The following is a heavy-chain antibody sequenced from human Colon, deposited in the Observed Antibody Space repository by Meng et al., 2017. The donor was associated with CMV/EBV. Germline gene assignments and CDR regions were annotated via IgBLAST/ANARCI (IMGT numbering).Heavy chain of an antibody. Sequence: GESLKISCAASGFTFRNYAMNWVRQAPGKGLEWVSFISSSSREIYYADSVKGRFTISRDNAKNSLYLQMNSLRAEDSAVYYCAKDLIEPEVWGQGTLVTVSS. V-gene: IGHV3-21*01. CDR2: ISSSSREI. J-gene: IGHJ4*02. CDR1: GFTFRNYA. CDR3: AKDLIEPEV. D-gene: IGHD1-14*01.